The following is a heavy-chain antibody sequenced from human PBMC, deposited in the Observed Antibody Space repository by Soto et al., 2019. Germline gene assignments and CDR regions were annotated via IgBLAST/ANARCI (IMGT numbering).Heavy chain of an antibody. D-gene: IGHD3-22*01. V-gene: IGHV3-48*02. CDR2: ISSSSSTI. CDR3: ARGMTRLYYDISHDSAHYYGLAL. Sequence: PGGSLRLSCSASGFTFSSYSMNWVRLPPGKGLEWVSYISSSSSTIYYADSVKGRFTISRDNAKNSLYLQMNSLRDEDTAVYYYARGMTRLYYDISHDSAHYYGLALSGQATSGTGSS. CDR1: GFTFSSYS. J-gene: IGHJ6*02.